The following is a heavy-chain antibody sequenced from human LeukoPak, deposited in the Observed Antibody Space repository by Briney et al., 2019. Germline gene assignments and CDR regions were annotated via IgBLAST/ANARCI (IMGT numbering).Heavy chain of an antibody. V-gene: IGHV1-46*01. CDR2: INPTSGST. CDR1: GYTFTSYF. J-gene: IGHJ5*02. D-gene: IGHD1-26*01. CDR3: ARAVGPRGGNWFDP. Sequence: GASVKVSCKASGYTFTSYFMHWVRQAPGQGLEWMGVINPTSGSTTYSPKFQGRVMMTRDTSTSTVYMDLSSLRSEDTAMYYCARAVGPRGGNWFDPWGQRTLVIVSS.